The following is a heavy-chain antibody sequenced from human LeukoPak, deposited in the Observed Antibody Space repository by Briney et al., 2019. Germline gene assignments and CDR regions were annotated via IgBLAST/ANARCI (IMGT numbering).Heavy chain of an antibody. CDR3: TTAGYYSSSWGFDY. Sequence: GGSLRLSCAASGFIVSSNYMSWVRQAPGKGLEWVSIIYSDGSTYYADSVKGRFTISRDNFKNILYFDMNSLRVEDTAVYYCTTAGYYSSSWGFDYWGQGTLVTVSS. CDR2: IYSDGST. CDR1: GFIVSSNY. V-gene: IGHV3-53*01. J-gene: IGHJ4*02. D-gene: IGHD6-13*01.